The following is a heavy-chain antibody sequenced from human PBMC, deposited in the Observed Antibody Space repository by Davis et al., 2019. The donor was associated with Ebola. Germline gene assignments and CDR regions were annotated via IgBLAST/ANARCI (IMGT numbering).Heavy chain of an antibody. CDR2: IYHSGST. J-gene: IGHJ4*02. D-gene: IGHD3-22*01. Sequence: PSETLSLTCTVSGASVSGHYWNWFRQSPGKGLEWIGNIYHSGSTYYNPSLKSRVAISVDTSKNQFSLKLSSVTAADTAVYYCAREVRVVVITAYYFDYWGQGTLVSVSS. V-gene: IGHV4-38-2*02. CDR3: AREVRVVVITAYYFDY. CDR1: GASVSGHY.